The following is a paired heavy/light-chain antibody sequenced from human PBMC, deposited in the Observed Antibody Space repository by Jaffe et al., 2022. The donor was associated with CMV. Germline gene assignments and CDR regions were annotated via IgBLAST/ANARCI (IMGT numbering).Light chain of an antibody. V-gene: IGLV3-21*04. CDR2: YDR. Sequence: SYVLTQPPSVSVAPGETARISCGGDKIGDKSVHWYQQKTGQAPVVVMRYDRDRPAGVPERFSGTNSENTATLTISGVEAGDEADYYCQVWDTNTYHFVFGSGTTVTVL. CDR3: QVWDTNTYHFV. J-gene: IGLJ1*01. CDR1: KIGDKS.
Heavy chain of an antibody. CDR1: GFTFRSYS. V-gene: IGHV3-21*02. CDR3: GREYSKEGRGSETDY. CDR2: ISGDGDFK. J-gene: IGHJ4*02. Sequence: DVQLVESGGGPVKPGGSIRLSCSATGFTFRSYSMNWVRQAPGKGLEWVASISGDGDFKYSADSVKGRFTISRDNAKNSLVLQMNSLRVEDTAVYFCGREYSKEGRGSETDYWGQGALVTVSS. D-gene: IGHD2-15*01.